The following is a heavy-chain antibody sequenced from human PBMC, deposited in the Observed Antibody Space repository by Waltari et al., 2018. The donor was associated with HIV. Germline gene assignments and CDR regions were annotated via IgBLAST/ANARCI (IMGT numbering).Heavy chain of an antibody. Sequence: QLQLQESGPGLVKPSETLSLTCTVSGGSISSSSYYWGWIRQPPGKGLEWIGSIYYSGSTYYNPSLKSRVTISVDTSKNQFSLKLSSVTAADTAVYYCASVVGATTDFNWFDPWGQGTLVTVSS. CDR2: IYYSGST. CDR1: GGSISSSSYY. J-gene: IGHJ5*02. CDR3: ASVVGATTDFNWFDP. D-gene: IGHD1-26*01. V-gene: IGHV4-39*01.